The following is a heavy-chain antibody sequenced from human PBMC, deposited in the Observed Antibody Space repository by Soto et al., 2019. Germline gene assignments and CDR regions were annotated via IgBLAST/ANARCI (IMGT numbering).Heavy chain of an antibody. CDR3: ARGVDSWSGYLF. D-gene: IGHD3-3*01. J-gene: IGHJ4*02. V-gene: IGHV4-34*01. Sequence: SETLSLTCALYCGSFDGYYWSWIRQSPGKGLEWIGELHPSGSTKYNPSLTSRVSLSVDTSTKQFSLKMTSLPAADRGVYYCARGVDSWSGYLFWGQATPVGVS. CDR1: CGSFDGYY. CDR2: LHPSGST.